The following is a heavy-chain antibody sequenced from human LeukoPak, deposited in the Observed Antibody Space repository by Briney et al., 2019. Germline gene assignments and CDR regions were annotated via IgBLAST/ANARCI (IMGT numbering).Heavy chain of an antibody. Sequence: PSETLSLTCAVSGGSISSSNWWSWVRQPPGKGLEWIGEIYHSGSTNYNPSLKSRVTISVDKSKKQFSLKLSFVTAADTAVYYCARSAVAVGKPFDYWGQGTLVTVSS. CDR3: ARSAVAVGKPFDY. CDR2: IYHSGST. V-gene: IGHV4-4*02. J-gene: IGHJ4*02. CDR1: GGSISSSNW. D-gene: IGHD6-19*01.